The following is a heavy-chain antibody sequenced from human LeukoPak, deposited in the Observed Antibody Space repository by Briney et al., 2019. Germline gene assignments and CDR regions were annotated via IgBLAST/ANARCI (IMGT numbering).Heavy chain of an antibody. V-gene: IGHV3-53*01. J-gene: IGHJ6*03. Sequence: PGGSLRLSCAASGFTVSSNYMSWVRQAPGKGLEWVSVIYSGGSTYYADSVKGRFTISRDNSKNTLYLQMNSLRAEDTAVYYCARRLAGIAGWDYMDVWGKGTTVTVSS. CDR2: IYSGGST. CDR3: ARRLAGIAGWDYMDV. D-gene: IGHD6-13*01. CDR1: GFTVSSNY.